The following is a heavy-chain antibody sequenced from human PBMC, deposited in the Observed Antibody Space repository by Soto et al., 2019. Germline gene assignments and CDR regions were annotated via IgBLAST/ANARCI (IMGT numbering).Heavy chain of an antibody. CDR3: VRTLTGYYSIWFDP. D-gene: IGHD3-9*01. CDR1: GYTFTGYY. V-gene: IGHV1-2*02. J-gene: IGHJ5*02. CDR2: INPNSGGT. Sequence: QVQLVQSGAEVKKPGASVKVSCKASGYTFTGYYMHWVRQAPGQGLEWMGWINPNSGGTNYAQKFQGRVTMTRDTCISTAYMELSRLRSDDTAVYYCVRTLTGYYSIWFDPWGQGTLVTVSS.